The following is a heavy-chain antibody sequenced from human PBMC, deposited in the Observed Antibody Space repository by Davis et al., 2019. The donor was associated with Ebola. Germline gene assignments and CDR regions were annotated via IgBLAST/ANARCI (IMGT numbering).Heavy chain of an antibody. CDR3: AREGEVVYSYGPLGFDY. J-gene: IGHJ4*02. CDR1: GFTFSSYA. CDR2: ISASGGST. V-gene: IGHV3-23*01. D-gene: IGHD5-18*01. Sequence: GESLKISCAASGFTFSSYAMSWVRQAPGKGLEWVSAISASGGSTYYADSVKGRFTISRDNSKNTLYLQMNSLRAEDTAVYYCAREGEVVYSYGPLGFDYWGQGTLVTVSS.